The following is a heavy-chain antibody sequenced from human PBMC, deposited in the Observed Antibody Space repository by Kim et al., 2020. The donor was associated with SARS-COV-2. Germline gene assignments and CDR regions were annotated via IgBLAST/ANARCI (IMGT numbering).Heavy chain of an antibody. J-gene: IGHJ5*02. CDR1: GGSISSSNW. D-gene: IGHD5-18*01. Sequence: SETLSLTCAVSGGSISSSNWWSWVRQPPGKGLEWIGEIYHSGSTNYNPSLKSRVTISVDKSKNQFSLKLSSVTAADTAVYYCARVVLVDTATWGFDPWGQGTLVTVSS. V-gene: IGHV4-4*02. CDR3: ARVVLVDTATWGFDP. CDR2: IYHSGST.